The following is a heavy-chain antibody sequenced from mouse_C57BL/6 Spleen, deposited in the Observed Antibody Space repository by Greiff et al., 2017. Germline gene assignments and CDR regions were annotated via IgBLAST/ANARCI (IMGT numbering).Heavy chain of an antibody. V-gene: IGHV10-1*01. Sequence: EVKLMESGGGLVQPKGSLKLSCAASGFSFNTYAMNWVRQAPGKGLEWVARIRSKSNNYATYYADSVKDRFTISRDDSESMLYLQMNNLKTEDTAMYYCVRRTGNYAMDYWGQGTSVTVSS. CDR1: GFSFNTYA. J-gene: IGHJ4*01. CDR2: IRSKSNNYAT. CDR3: VRRTGNYAMDY. D-gene: IGHD4-1*01.